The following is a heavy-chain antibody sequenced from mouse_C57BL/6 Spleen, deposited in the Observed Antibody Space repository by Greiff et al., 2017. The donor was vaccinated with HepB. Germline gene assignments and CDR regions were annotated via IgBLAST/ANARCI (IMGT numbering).Heavy chain of an antibody. Sequence: VQLQQSGAELVRPGASVTLSCKASGYTFTDYEMHWVKQTPVHGLEWIGAIYPETGGTAYNQKFKGKAILTADKSSSTAYMELRSLTSEDSAVYYCTKYPYWYFDVWGTGTTVTVSS. D-gene: IGHD5-1-1*01. CDR1: GYTFTDYE. CDR2: IYPETGGT. CDR3: TKYPYWYFDV. J-gene: IGHJ1*03. V-gene: IGHV1-15*01.